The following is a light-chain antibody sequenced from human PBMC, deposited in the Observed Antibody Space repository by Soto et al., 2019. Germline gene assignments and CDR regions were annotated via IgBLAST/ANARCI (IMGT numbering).Light chain of an antibody. CDR1: QSVNNNY. Sequence: EIVLTQSPGTLSLSPGERATLSCRASQSVNNNYLAWYQQKRGQAPRLLVYGASTRATGIPDRFSGSVSGTDFTLTISRQEPEDFALYYCQQYGRSITFGGGTKVEIK. CDR2: GAS. J-gene: IGKJ4*01. CDR3: QQYGRSIT. V-gene: IGKV3-20*01.